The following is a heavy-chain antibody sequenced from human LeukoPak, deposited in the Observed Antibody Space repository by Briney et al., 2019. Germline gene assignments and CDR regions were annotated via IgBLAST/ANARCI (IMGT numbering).Heavy chain of an antibody. CDR3: ARDLSPRGYSYGYDY. CDR1: GGTFSSYA. D-gene: IGHD5-18*01. Sequence: ASVKVSCKASGGTFSSYAISWVRQAPGQGLEWMGGIIPIFGTANYAQKFQGRVTITADESTSTACMELSSLRSEDTAVYYCARDLSPRGYSYGYDYWGQGTLVTVSS. J-gene: IGHJ4*02. CDR2: IIPIFGTA. V-gene: IGHV1-69*13.